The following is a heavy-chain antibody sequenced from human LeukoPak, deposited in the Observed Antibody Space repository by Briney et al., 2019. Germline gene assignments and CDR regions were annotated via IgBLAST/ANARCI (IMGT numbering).Heavy chain of an antibody. V-gene: IGHV1-46*01. D-gene: IGHD2-15*01. J-gene: IGHJ5*02. CDR3: AREGPLYCSGGSCYSGEENWFDP. Sequence: ASVKVSCKASGYTFTSYYMHWVRQAPGQGLEWMGIINPSGGSTSYAQKFQGRVTMTRDTSISTAYMELSRLRSDDTAVYYCAREGPLYCSGGSCYSGEENWFDPWGQGTLVTVSS. CDR1: GYTFTSYY. CDR2: INPSGGST.